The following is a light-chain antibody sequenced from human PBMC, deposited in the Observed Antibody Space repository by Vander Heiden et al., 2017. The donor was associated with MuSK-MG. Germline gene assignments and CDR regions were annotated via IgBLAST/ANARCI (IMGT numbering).Light chain of an antibody. CDR3: SSYTTSSTLLV. J-gene: IGLJ2*01. CDR2: EVS. Sequence: AMPQPASVSGSPGQSVTISCTGTSSAVADYNYVSWYQQHPGKAPKLLIYEVSNRPSGVSHRFSGSKSGNTASLTISGLQAEDESDYYCSSYTTSSTLLVFGGGTKLTVL. V-gene: IGLV2-14*01. CDR1: SSAVADYNY.